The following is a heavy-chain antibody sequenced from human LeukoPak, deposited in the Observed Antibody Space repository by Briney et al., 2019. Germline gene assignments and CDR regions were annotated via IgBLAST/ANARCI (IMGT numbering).Heavy chain of an antibody. V-gene: IGHV4-4*07. D-gene: IGHD3-22*01. J-gene: IGHJ3*02. CDR1: GGSISSYN. CDR2: IYTSGST. CDR3: VRFAGGYHVGDAFDI. Sequence: SETLSLTCTVSGGSISSYNWSWIRQPAGKGLEWIGRIYTSGSTNYNPSLKSRVTMSVDTSKNQFSLKLSSVTAADTAVYYCVRFAGGYHVGDAFDIWGQGTMVTVSS.